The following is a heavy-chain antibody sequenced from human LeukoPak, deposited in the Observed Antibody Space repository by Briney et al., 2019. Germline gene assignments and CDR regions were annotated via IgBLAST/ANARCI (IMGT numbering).Heavy chain of an antibody. CDR2: ISSSGSTI. J-gene: IGHJ4*02. CDR3: AKDPRLALPIYFDY. CDR1: GFTFSDYY. D-gene: IGHD2-2*02. V-gene: IGHV3-11*01. Sequence: GGSLRLSCAASGFTFSDYYMSWIRQAPGKGLEWVSYISSSGSTIYYADSVKGRFTISRDNAKNSLYLQMNSLRAEDTAVYYCAKDPRLALPIYFDYWGQGTLVTVSS.